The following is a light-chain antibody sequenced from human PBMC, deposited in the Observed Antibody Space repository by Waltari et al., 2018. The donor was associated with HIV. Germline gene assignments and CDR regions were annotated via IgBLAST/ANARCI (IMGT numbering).Light chain of an antibody. CDR1: SSNIGSNT. V-gene: IGLV1-44*01. J-gene: IGLJ3*02. Sequence: QSVLTQPPSASGTPGQRVTISCSGSSSNIGSNTVNWYEQVPGTAPQLLLYRNNQWPPGVPDRFQGSTSGTSASLAISGFQSEDEADYYCAVWDDSLNGPVFGGGTKLTVL. CDR2: RNN. CDR3: AVWDDSLNGPV.